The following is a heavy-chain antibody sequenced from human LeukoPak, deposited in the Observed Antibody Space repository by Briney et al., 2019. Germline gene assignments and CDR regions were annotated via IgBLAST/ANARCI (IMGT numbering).Heavy chain of an antibody. J-gene: IGHJ4*02. V-gene: IGHV3-48*01. CDR1: GFTFSTYA. D-gene: IGHD5-18*01. Sequence: GGSLRLSCAASGFTFSTYAMDWVRQAPGEGLEWVSYLSSSSSVIYHADSVKGRFTISRDNAKNSLYLQMNSLRAEDTAVYYCARTIQPSPWNYFDYWGQGTLVTVSS. CDR2: LSSSSSVI. CDR3: ARTIQPSPWNYFDY.